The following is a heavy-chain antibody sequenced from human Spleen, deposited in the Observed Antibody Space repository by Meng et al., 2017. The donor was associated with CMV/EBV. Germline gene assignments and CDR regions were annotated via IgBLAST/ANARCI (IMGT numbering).Heavy chain of an antibody. CDR3: AKGYDFWSGYYSY. CDR1: GFTFSSYA. J-gene: IGHJ4*02. D-gene: IGHD3-3*01. Sequence: GESLKISCAASGFTFSSYAMNWVRQAPGKGLEWVSAISGSGGSTYYADSVKGRFTISRDNSKNTLYLQMNSLRAEDTAVYYCAKGYDFWSGYYSYWGQGTLVTVSS. CDR2: ISGSGGST. V-gene: IGHV3-23*01.